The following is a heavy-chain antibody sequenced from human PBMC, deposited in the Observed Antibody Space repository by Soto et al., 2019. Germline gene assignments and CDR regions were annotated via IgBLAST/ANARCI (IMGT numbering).Heavy chain of an antibody. CDR3: ARYSSGWPYYFDY. D-gene: IGHD6-19*01. J-gene: IGHJ4*02. V-gene: IGHV5-51*01. CDR1: GYIFTSYW. CDR2: IYLSDSDT. Sequence: VESLKISCKGSGYIFTSYWISWFLQMPGKGLEWMGIIYLSDSDTRYSPSFQGRVTISADKSISTAYLQWSSLKASDTAMYYCARYSSGWPYYFDYWGQGTLVTVSS.